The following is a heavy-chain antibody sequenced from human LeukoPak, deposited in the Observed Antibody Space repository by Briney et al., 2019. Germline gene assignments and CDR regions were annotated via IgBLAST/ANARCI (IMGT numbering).Heavy chain of an antibody. J-gene: IGHJ5*02. Sequence: ASVTVSCKASGYTFTGYYMHWVRQAPGQGLEWMGWINSNSGGTNYAQKFQGRVTMTRDTSISTAYMELSRLRSDDTAVYYCARSCCSGWYTAWGQGTLVTVSS. CDR1: GYTFTGYY. CDR3: ARSCCSGWYTA. V-gene: IGHV1-2*02. CDR2: INSNSGGT. D-gene: IGHD6-19*01.